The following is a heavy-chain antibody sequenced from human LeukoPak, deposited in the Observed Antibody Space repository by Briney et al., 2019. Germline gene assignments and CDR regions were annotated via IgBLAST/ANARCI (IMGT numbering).Heavy chain of an antibody. V-gene: IGHV3-30*18. J-gene: IGHJ4*02. CDR2: ISYDGSNK. D-gene: IGHD6-13*01. CDR1: GFTFSSYG. Sequence: GGSLRLSCAASGFTFSSYGMHWVRQAPGKGLEWVAVISYDGSNKYYADSVKGRFTISRDNSKNTLYLQMNSLRAEGTAVYYCAKTGIAAGYYFDYWGQGTLVTVSS. CDR3: AKTGIAAGYYFDY.